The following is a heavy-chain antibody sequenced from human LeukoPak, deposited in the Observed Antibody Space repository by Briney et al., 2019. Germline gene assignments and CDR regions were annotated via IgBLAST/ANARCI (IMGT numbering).Heavy chain of an antibody. CDR1: GGSISSSSYY. J-gene: IGHJ5*02. V-gene: IGHV4-39*07. CDR3: ARLLQRSWLDP. CDR2: IYYSGST. Sequence: SETLSLTCTVPGGSISSSSYYWGWIRQPPGKGLEWIGSIYYSGSTYYNPSLKSRVTISVDTSKNQFSLKLGSVTAADTAVYYCARLLQRSWLDPWGQGTLVTVSS.